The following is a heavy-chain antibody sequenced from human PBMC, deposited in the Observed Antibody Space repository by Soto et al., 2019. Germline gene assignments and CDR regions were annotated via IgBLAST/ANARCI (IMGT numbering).Heavy chain of an antibody. J-gene: IGHJ5*02. CDR1: GYTFTSYG. Sequence: QVQLVQSGAEVKKPGASVKVSCKASGYTFTSYGISWVRQAPGQGLEWMGWISAYNGNTNYAQKLQGRVTMTTDTSTSTAYMELRSLRSDDTAVYYCVRDREDIVWAAAGWFDPWGQGTLVTVSS. D-gene: IGHD5-12*01. CDR3: VRDREDIVWAAAGWFDP. CDR2: ISAYNGNT. V-gene: IGHV1-18*01.